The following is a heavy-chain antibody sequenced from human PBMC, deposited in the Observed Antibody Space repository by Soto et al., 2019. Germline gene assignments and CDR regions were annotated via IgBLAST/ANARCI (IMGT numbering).Heavy chain of an antibody. CDR1: GGTFSSYA. V-gene: IGHV1-69*13. D-gene: IGHD3-3*01. J-gene: IGHJ6*02. CDR2: IIPIFGTA. Sequence: ASVKVSCKASGGTFSSYAISWVRQAPGQGLEWMGGIIPIFGTANYAQKFQGRVTITADESTSTAYMELSSLRSEDTAVYYCARDRIPNYDFWGQLRGNIDYYYYGMDVWGQGTTVTVSS. CDR3: ARDRIPNYDFWGQLRGNIDYYYYGMDV.